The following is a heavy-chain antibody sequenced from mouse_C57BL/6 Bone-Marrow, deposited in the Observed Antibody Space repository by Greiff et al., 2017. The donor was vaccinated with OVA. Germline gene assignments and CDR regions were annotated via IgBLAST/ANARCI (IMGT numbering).Heavy chain of an antibody. CDR2: LRNKANGYTT. V-gene: IGHV7-3*01. Sequence: EVKVVESGGGLVQPGGSLSLSCAASGFTFPDYYLSWVRQPPGPALEWLGFLRNKANGYTTEYSASVKGRFTISRDNSQSVLYLQMNALRAEDSATYYCASYISYYSSSYDAMDYWGQGTSVTVSS. CDR1: GFTFPDYY. CDR3: ASYISYYSSSYDAMDY. D-gene: IGHD1-1*01. J-gene: IGHJ4*01.